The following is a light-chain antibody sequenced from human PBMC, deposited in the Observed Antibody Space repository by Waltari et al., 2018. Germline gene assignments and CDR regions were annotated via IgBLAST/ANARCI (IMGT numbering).Light chain of an antibody. J-gene: IGLJ2*01. CDR2: YIT. V-gene: IGLV3-21*04. CDR3: QVWDSSSDHP. Sequence: SYALIQPPSVSVAPGETARITCGGNNIGRYIVHLYQQTPGQAPVLVIYYITDGPSGIPERFYGSNSENTATLTINRVEAGDEADYYCQVWDSSSDHPFGGGTKLTVL. CDR1: NIGRYI.